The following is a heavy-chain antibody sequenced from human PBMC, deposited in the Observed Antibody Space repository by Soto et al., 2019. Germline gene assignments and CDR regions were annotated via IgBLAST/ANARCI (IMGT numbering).Heavy chain of an antibody. D-gene: IGHD3-10*01. J-gene: IGHJ6*02. CDR2: ISSSSSTI. Sequence: GGSLRLSCAASGFTFSSYSTNWVRQAPGKGLEWVSYISSSSSTIYYADSVKGRFTISRDNAKNSLYLQMNSLRDEDTAVYYCARDKGDYGFYYYGMDVWGQGTTVTVSS. V-gene: IGHV3-48*02. CDR1: GFTFSSYS. CDR3: ARDKGDYGFYYYGMDV.